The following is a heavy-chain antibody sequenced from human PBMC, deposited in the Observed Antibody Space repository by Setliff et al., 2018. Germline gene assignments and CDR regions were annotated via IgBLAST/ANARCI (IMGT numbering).Heavy chain of an antibody. CDR3: AKDTYYYDSSGYYVFDY. J-gene: IGHJ4*02. V-gene: IGHV3-48*01. CDR2: ISSSSGLI. CDR1: GFTFSTYA. D-gene: IGHD3-22*01. Sequence: GGSLRLSCAASGFTFSTYAMNWLRQAPGKGLEWVSYISSSSGLIYYADSVKGRFTISRDEAKNSLYLQMNSLRTEDTAVYYCAKDTYYYDSSGYYVFDYWGQGTLVTVSS.